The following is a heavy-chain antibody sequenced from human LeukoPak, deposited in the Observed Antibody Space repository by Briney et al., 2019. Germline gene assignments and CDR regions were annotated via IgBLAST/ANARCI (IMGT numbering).Heavy chain of an antibody. CDR3: ASGRRPIGYYMDV. D-gene: IGHD1-26*01. J-gene: IGHJ6*03. CDR1: GGSISSGSYY. CDR2: IYTSGST. Sequence: SQTLSLTCTVSGGSISSGSYYWSWIRQPAGKGLEWIGRIYTSGSTNYNPSLKSRVTISVDTSKNQFSLKLSSVTAADTAVYYCASGRRPIGYYMDVWGKGTTVTVSS. V-gene: IGHV4-61*02.